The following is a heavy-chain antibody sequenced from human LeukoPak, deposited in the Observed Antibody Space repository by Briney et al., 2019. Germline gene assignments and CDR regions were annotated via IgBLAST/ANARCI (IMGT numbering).Heavy chain of an antibody. CDR1: GFTFSSDW. V-gene: IGHV3-7*01. CDR3: ARDLNCSGGSCYSVDY. CDR2: IKQDGSEK. D-gene: IGHD2-15*01. Sequence: PGGSLRLSCAASGFTFSSDWMRWVREAPGEGLEWVANIKQDGSEKYYVDSVKGRFTITRDNAKNSLYLQMNSLRAEDTAVYYCARDLNCSGGSCYSVDYWGQGTLVTVSS. J-gene: IGHJ4*02.